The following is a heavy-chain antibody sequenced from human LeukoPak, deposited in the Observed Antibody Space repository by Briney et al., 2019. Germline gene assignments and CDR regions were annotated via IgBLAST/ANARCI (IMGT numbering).Heavy chain of an antibody. D-gene: IGHD2-2*01. V-gene: IGHV4-39*07. CDR1: GGSISGSNYY. J-gene: IGHJ6*03. CDR2: IYYSGST. CDR3: ARGASCSSTSCFWGYYYMDV. Sequence: SETLSLTCTVSGGSISGSNYYWGWIRQPPGKGLEWIGAIYYSGSTYYSPSLKSRVTISVDTSKNQFSLKVTSVTAADTAVYYCARGASCSSTSCFWGYYYMDVWGKGTTVTVSS.